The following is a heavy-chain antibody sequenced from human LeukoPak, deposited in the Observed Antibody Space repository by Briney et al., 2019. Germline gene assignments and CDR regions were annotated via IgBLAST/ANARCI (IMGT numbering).Heavy chain of an antibody. CDR1: GYSISSGYY. V-gene: IGHV4-61*01. J-gene: IGHJ6*03. CDR2: IYYSGST. Sequence: SETLSLTCTVSGYSISSGYYWGWIRQPPGKGLEWIGYIYYSGSTNYNPSLKSRVTISVDTSKNQFSLKLSSVTAADTAVYYCARDRVRGSNYMDVWGKGTTVTVSS. D-gene: IGHD3-16*01. CDR3: ARDRVRGSNYMDV.